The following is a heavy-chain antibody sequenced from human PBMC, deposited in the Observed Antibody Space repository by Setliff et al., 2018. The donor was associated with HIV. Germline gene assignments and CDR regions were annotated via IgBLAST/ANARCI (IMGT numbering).Heavy chain of an antibody. Sequence: PSETLSLTCAVSGYSISIGYYWGWIRQAPGKGLEWIGNIYYSGTTFYNPSLKSRVSISVDTSRNEFSLKLTSVTAADTAVYYCAREFSSSSFDQWGQGTLVTVSS. CDR2: IYYSGTT. J-gene: IGHJ4*02. CDR1: GYSISIGYY. D-gene: IGHD6-6*01. V-gene: IGHV4-38-2*02. CDR3: AREFSSSSFDQ.